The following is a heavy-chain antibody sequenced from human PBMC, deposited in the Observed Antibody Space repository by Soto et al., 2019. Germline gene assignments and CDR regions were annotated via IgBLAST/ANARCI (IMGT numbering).Heavy chain of an antibody. V-gene: IGHV1-18*01. CDR1: GYTFTSYG. D-gene: IGHD2-2*01. Sequence: ASVKVSCKASGYTFTSYGISWVRQAPGQGLEWMGWISAYNGNTNYAQKLQGRVTMTTDTSTSTAYMELRSLRSDDTAVYYCARDQGEDHRAFVVGPAAPMDVWGQGTTVTVSS. CDR2: ISAYNGNT. J-gene: IGHJ6*02. CDR3: ARDQGEDHRAFVVGPAAPMDV.